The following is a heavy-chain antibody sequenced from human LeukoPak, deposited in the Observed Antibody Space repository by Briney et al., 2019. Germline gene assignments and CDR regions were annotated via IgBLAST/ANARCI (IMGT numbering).Heavy chain of an antibody. CDR3: AREGVAAAGTVYFQH. Sequence: PGGSLRLSCAASGFTFSSYAMHWARQAPGKGLEWVAVISYDGSNKYYADSVKGRFTISRDNSKNTLYLQMNSLRAEDTAVYYCAREGVAAAGTVYFQHWGQGTLVTVSS. CDR1: GFTFSSYA. CDR2: ISYDGSNK. J-gene: IGHJ1*01. D-gene: IGHD6-13*01. V-gene: IGHV3-30-3*01.